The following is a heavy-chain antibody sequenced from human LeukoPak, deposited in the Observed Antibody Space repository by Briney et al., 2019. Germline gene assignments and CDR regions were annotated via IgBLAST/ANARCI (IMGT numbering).Heavy chain of an antibody. CDR2: INPSGGST. D-gene: IGHD6-13*01. J-gene: IGHJ4*02. CDR3: ARASAFAYSSSWYDY. V-gene: IGHV1-46*01. CDR1: GYTFTGYY. Sequence: GASVKVSCKASGYTFTGYYMHWVRQAPGQGLEWMGIINPSGGSTSYAQKFQGRVTMTRDTSTSTVYMELSSLRSEDTAVYYCARASAFAYSSSWYDYWGQGTLVTVSS.